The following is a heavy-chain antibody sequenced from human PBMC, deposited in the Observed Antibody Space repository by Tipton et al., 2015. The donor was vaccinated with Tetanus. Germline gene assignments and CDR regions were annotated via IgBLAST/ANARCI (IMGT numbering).Heavy chain of an antibody. J-gene: IGHJ5*02. CDR1: GYTFTSYY. Sequence: QLVQSGAEVKKPGASVKVSCKASGYTFTSYYMHWVRQAPGQGLEWMGIINPSGGSTSYAQKFQGRVTMTRDTSTSTVYMELSSLRSEDTAVYYRARSSIAGRWFDPWGQGTLVTVSS. CDR3: ARSSIAGRWFDP. D-gene: IGHD6-6*01. CDR2: INPSGGST. V-gene: IGHV1-46*01.